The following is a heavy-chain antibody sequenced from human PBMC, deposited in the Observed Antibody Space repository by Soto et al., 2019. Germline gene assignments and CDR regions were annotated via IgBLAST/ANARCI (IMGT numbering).Heavy chain of an antibody. D-gene: IGHD4-17*01. V-gene: IGHV1-18*01. CDR3: ARGRYGDY. CDR2: ISAHNGNT. Sequence: QAHLVQSGPEVKKPGASVKVSCKGSGYIFTSYGIAWVRQAPGQGLEGMGWISAHNGNTEYAQKFQGRVTVTRDTSTSTAYLELRSLRSDDTALYYCARGRYGDYWGQVALVTVSS. J-gene: IGHJ4*02. CDR1: GYIFTSYG.